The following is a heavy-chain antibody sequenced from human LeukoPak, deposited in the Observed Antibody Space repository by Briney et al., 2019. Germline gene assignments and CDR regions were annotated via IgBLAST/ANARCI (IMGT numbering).Heavy chain of an antibody. CDR2: ISAYNGNT. V-gene: IGHV1-18*01. J-gene: IGHJ3*02. CDR3: ARDGDIVVVVAAGDALDI. CDR1: GYTFTSYG. Sequence: ASVKVSCKASGYTFTSYGISWVRQAPGQGLEWMGWISAYNGNTNYAQKLQGRVTMTTDTSTSTAYMELRSLRSDDTAVYYCARDGDIVVVVAAGDALDIWGQGTMVTVSS. D-gene: IGHD2-15*01.